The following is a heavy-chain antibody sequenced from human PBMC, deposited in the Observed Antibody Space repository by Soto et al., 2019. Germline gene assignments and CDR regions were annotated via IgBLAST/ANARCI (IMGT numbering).Heavy chain of an antibody. CDR2: FNPSRGST. J-gene: IGHJ4*02. CDR3: ARGGTSWYSEFDY. CDR1: GYTFTNNY. D-gene: IGHD6-13*01. Sequence: QVQLVQSGAEVKKPGASVRVSCKASGYTFTNNYLHWVRQAPGQGLEWMGIFNPSRGSTTYAQTFQGRVTMTRDTSTSTVYVELSSLRSEDTAVYYCARGGTSWYSEFDYWGQGTLVTVSS. V-gene: IGHV1-46*01.